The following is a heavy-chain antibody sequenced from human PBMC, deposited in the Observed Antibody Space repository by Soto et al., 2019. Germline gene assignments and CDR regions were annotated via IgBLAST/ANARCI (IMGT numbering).Heavy chain of an antibody. CDR1: GFTFSNYG. CDR3: AKTVTTLGDFDY. CDR2: ISYDGRTK. D-gene: IGHD4-17*01. Sequence: QVQLVESGGGVVQPGTSLRLSCAASGFTFSNYGMHWVRQAPGKGLEWVAVISYDGRTKYYADSVEGRLTISEDNFKKALYLQVSSLRAEDTAVYFCAKTVTTLGDFDYWGQGTLVTVSS. V-gene: IGHV3-30*18. J-gene: IGHJ4*02.